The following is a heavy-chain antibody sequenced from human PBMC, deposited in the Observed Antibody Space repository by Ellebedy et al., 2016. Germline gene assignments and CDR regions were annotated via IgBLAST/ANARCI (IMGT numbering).Heavy chain of an antibody. Sequence: GGSLRLSCTTSGFSFVDHGMSWFRQAPGKGLEWVAFVRSKAYGETTDYAASVRGRFTTSRDDSKSITYLQMNSLETEDTAVYFCVRDGRGYSIGYFDSWGQGTLVTVSS. V-gene: IGHV3-49*03. CDR1: GFSFVDHG. D-gene: IGHD5-18*01. J-gene: IGHJ4*02. CDR3: VRDGRGYSIGYFDS. CDR2: VRSKAYGETT.